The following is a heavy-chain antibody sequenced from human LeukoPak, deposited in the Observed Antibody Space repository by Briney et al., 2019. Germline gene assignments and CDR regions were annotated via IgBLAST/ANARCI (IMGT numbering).Heavy chain of an antibody. J-gene: IGHJ2*01. V-gene: IGHV4-59*01. CDR3: AREGWDL. Sequence: SETLSLTCTVSGGSISSYYWSWIRQPPGKGLEWIGYIYYSGSTKYNPSLKSRVSISVDTSQNQFSLKLTSVTAADTAVYYCAREGWDLWGRGTLVTVSS. CDR1: GGSISSYY. D-gene: IGHD2-15*01. CDR2: IYYSGST.